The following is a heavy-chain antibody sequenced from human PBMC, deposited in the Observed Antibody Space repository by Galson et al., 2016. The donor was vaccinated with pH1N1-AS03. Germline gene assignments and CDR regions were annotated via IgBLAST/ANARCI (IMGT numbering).Heavy chain of an antibody. CDR2: ISGSGGNT. CDR3: AKASVAAAPFTYYYAMDV. Sequence: SLRLSCAASGFTFSTYAMSWVRQAPGKGLEWVSAISGSGGNTFHADSVKGRFTISRDNSKNTLYLQMNSLRAEDTAVYFCAKASVAAAPFTYYYAMDVWGQGTTVTVSS. J-gene: IGHJ6*02. D-gene: IGHD2-15*01. V-gene: IGHV3-23*01. CDR1: GFTFSTYA.